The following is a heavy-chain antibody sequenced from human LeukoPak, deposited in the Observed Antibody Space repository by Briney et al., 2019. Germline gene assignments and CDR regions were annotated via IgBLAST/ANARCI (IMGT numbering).Heavy chain of an antibody. CDR1: GGSISSTYW. Sequence: ASGTLSLTCTVSGGSISSTYWWSWVRQPPGKGLEWIGEIHHSGSTNYKSSLKSRVTISVDKSKNQFSLKLTSMTAADTAVYYCARDRSGWFDPWGQGTLVTVSS. CDR3: ARDRSGWFDP. D-gene: IGHD3-16*02. V-gene: IGHV4-4*02. J-gene: IGHJ5*02. CDR2: IHHSGST.